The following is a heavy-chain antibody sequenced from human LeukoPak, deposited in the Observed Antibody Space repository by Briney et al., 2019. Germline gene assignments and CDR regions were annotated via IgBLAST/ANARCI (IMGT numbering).Heavy chain of an antibody. J-gene: IGHJ4*02. CDR2: ISSSSSTI. CDR3: ASSDVLLWFGESGPGNFDY. V-gene: IGHV3-48*04. Sequence: GGSLRLSCAASGFTFSSYSMNWVRQAPGKGLEWVSYISSSSSTIYYADSVKGRFTISRDNAKNSLYLQMNSLRAEGTAVYYCASSDVLLWFGESGPGNFDYWGQGTLVTVSS. CDR1: GFTFSSYS. D-gene: IGHD3-10*01.